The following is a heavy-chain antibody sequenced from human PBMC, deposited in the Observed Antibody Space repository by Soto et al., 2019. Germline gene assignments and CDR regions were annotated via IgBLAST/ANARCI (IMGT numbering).Heavy chain of an antibody. J-gene: IGHJ4*02. D-gene: IGHD3-10*01. Sequence: GGSLRLSCAASGFTFSSYGMHWVRQAPGKGLEWVAVIWYDGSNEYYVDSVKGRFTISRDNSKNTLYLQMNSLRAEDTAVYYCARESETRALDYWGQGTLVTVSS. CDR3: ARESETRALDY. CDR2: IWYDGSNE. V-gene: IGHV3-33*01. CDR1: GFTFSSYG.